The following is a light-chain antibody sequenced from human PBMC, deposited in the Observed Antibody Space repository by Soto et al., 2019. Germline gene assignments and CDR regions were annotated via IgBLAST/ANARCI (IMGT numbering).Light chain of an antibody. J-gene: IGKJ2*01. Sequence: IQVTQSPSILSASVGDRVTITCRTSQGVRNSFAWYQQKSGKAPRLLIYPISSLKSGVPSRFSGSGSGAEFTLTISGLQPEDFATYFCQQLYTYPHTFGLGTQLQI. V-gene: IGKV1-9*01. CDR3: QQLYTYPHT. CDR1: QGVRNS. CDR2: PIS.